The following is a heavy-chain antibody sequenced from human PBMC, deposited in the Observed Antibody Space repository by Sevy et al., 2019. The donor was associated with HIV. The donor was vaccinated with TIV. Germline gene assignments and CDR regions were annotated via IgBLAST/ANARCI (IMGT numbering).Heavy chain of an antibody. Sequence: GGSLRLSCAASGFTFSSYAMSWVRQAPGKGLEWVSAISGSGGSTYYADSVKGRFTISRDKSKNTLYLQMNSLRAEDTAVYYCAKDQERDYYDSSGYLSHWGQGTLVTVSS. J-gene: IGHJ4*02. CDR2: ISGSGGST. D-gene: IGHD3-22*01. CDR1: GFTFSSYA. CDR3: AKDQERDYYDSSGYLSH. V-gene: IGHV3-23*01.